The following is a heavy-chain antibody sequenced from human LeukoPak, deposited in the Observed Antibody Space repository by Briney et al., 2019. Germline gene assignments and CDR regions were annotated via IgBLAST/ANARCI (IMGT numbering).Heavy chain of an antibody. J-gene: IGHJ5*02. CDR1: DYSITSDYY. V-gene: IGHV4-38-2*02. CDR2: IYHSGST. Sequence: PSETLSLTCAVSDYSITSDYYWGWIRQPPGKGLEWIGSIYHSGSTYYNPSLKSRVTISVDTSKNQFSLKLTSVTAADTAVYYCAREGSTSGTNWFDPWGQGTPVTVSS. D-gene: IGHD3-10*01. CDR3: AREGSTSGTNWFDP.